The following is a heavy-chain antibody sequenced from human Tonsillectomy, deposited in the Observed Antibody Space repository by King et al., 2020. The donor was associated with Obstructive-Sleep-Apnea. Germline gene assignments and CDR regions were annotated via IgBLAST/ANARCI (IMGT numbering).Heavy chain of an antibody. CDR1: GGAISSYY. V-gene: IGHV4-59*01. J-gene: IGHJ4*02. Sequence: VQLQESGPGLVKPSETLSLTCTVSGGAISSYYWSWIRQPPGKGLEWVWYSYNSGSTNYKSSPTSRVTISVDTSNNQFSLKLSSVTAADTAVYYCARGNGYNYYFDSWGQGTLVTVSS. CDR3: ARGNGYNYYFDS. CDR2: SYNSGST. D-gene: IGHD5-24*01.